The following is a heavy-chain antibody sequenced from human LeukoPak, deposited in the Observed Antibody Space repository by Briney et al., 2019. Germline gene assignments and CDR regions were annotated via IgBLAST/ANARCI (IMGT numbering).Heavy chain of an antibody. D-gene: IGHD4-11*01. Sequence: GESLKISCKVSGNSFTSYWIGWVRQMPGKGLEWMGIIYPGDSRTTYNPSFEGHVTISADKAITTAYLQWDSLQASDTAMYYCARQRGTTATTAWFDPWGQGTLVTVSS. V-gene: IGHV5-51*01. CDR2: IYPGDSRT. CDR3: ARQRGTTATTAWFDP. CDR1: GNSFTSYW. J-gene: IGHJ5*02.